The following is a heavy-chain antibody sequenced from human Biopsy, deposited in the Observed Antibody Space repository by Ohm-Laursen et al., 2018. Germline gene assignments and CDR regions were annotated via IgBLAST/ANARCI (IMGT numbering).Heavy chain of an antibody. CDR2: VSYTGST. V-gene: IGHV4-59*01. J-gene: IGHJ2*01. D-gene: IGHD3-22*01. CDR3: ARDRGFYSDRTVPGYFDL. CDR1: GDSISSYY. Sequence: SQTLSLTCTVSGDSISSYYWSWIRQPPGKGLERIGYVSYTGSTDYNPSLQSRVTISVDTSKNHFSLRLRSVTPADTAMYYCARDRGFYSDRTVPGYFDLWGRGTLVTVSS.